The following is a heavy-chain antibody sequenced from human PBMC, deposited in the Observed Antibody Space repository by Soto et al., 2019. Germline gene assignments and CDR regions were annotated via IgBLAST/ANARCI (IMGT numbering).Heavy chain of an antibody. CDR2: ISYDGSNK. V-gene: IGHV3-30-3*01. CDR3: ARDLSGSGD. Sequence: QVQLVESGGGVVQPGRSLRLSCAASGFAFSSYAMHWVRQAPGKGLEWVAVISYDGSNKYYADSVKGRFTISRDNSKNPLYLQMNRRRAEDTAVYYCARDLSGSGDWGQGTLVTVSS. CDR1: GFAFSSYA. D-gene: IGHD3-10*01. J-gene: IGHJ4*02.